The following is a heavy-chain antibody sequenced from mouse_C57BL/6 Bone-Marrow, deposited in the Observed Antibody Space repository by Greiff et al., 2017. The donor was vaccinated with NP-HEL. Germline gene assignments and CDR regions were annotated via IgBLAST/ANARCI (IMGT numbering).Heavy chain of an antibody. CDR1: GFTFSSYG. D-gene: IGHD1-1*01. V-gene: IGHV5-6*01. Sequence: EVHLVESGGDLVKPGGSLKLSCAASGFTFSSYGMSWVRQTPDKRLEWVATISSGGSYTYYPDSVKGRFTISRDNAKNTLYLQMSSLKSEDTAMYYCARELHYYGSSYYAMDYWGQGTSVTVSS. J-gene: IGHJ4*01. CDR2: ISSGGSYT. CDR3: ARELHYYGSSYYAMDY.